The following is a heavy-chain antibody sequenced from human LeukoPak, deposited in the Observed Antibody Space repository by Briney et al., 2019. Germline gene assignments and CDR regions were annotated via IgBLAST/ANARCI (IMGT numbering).Heavy chain of an antibody. V-gene: IGHV3-15*01. J-gene: IGHJ2*01. CDR2: IKSKTDGGTT. CDR3: ARATGYWYFDL. D-gene: IGHD1-1*01. Sequence: GGSLRLSCAASGFTFSNAWMTWVRQAPGKGLEWVGLIKSKTDGGTTDYAAPVKGRFTISRDDSKTTLYLQMNSLKAEDTAVYYCARATGYWYFDLWGRGTLVTVSS. CDR1: GFTFSNAW.